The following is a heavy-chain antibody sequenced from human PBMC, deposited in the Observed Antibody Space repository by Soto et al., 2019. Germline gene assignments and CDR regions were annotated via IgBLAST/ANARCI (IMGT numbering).Heavy chain of an antibody. J-gene: IGHJ5*02. CDR3: ARGAGRSSRGWFDP. CDR1: GGSFSGYY. V-gene: IGHV4-34*01. CDR2: INHSGST. D-gene: IGHD4-17*01. Sequence: TSETLSLTCAVYGGSFSGYYWSCIRQPPGKGLEWIGEINHSGSTNYNPSLKSRVTISVDTSKNQFSLKLSSVTAADTAVYYCARGAGRSSRGWFDPWGQGTMVTVSS.